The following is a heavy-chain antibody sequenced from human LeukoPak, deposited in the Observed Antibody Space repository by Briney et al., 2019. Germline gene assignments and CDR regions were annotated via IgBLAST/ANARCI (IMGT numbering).Heavy chain of an antibody. V-gene: IGHV1-18*01. CDR1: GYNFISYG. Sequence: ASVKVSCKASGYNFISYGISWVRQAPGQGLEWMGWISPYNGNTNYAQKLQGRVTMTTDTSTSTAYMELRSLRSDDTAVYYCARGFPAYYDFWSGPDYYFDYWGQGTLVTVSS. CDR2: ISPYNGNT. CDR3: ARGFPAYYDFWSGPDYYFDY. J-gene: IGHJ4*02. D-gene: IGHD3-3*01.